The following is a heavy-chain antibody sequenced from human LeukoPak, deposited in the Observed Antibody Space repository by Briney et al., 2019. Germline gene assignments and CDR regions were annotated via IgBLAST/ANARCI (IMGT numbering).Heavy chain of an antibody. CDR2: IYYSGST. V-gene: IGHV4-59*01. D-gene: IGHD3-16*02. CDR1: GGSINSYY. J-gene: IGHJ6*03. CDR3: ARDRSSYYYYYMDV. Sequence: PSETLSLTCTVSGGSINSYYWSWIRQPPGKGLEWIGYIYYSGSTSYNPPLKSRVTISVDTSKNQFSLKLSSVTAADTAVYYCARDRSSYYYYYMDVWGNGTTVTVSS.